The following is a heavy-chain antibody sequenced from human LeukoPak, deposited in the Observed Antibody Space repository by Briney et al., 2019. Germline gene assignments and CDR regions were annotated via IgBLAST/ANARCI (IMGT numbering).Heavy chain of an antibody. V-gene: IGHV7-4-1*02. Sequence: ASVKVSCKASGYTFTSYAMNWVRQAPGQGLEWMGWINTNTGNPTYAQGFTGRFVFSLDTSVSTAYLQISSLKAEDTAVYYCAREMRYDILTGPIPSWFDPWAREPWSPSPQ. CDR3: AREMRYDILTGPIPSWFDP. J-gene: IGHJ5*02. CDR1: GYTFTSYA. CDR2: INTNTGNP. D-gene: IGHD3-9*01.